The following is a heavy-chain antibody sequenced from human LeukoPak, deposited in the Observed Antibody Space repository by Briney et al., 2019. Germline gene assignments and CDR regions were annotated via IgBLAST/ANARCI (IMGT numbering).Heavy chain of an antibody. CDR2: IYYSGST. CDR3: ARQAPITIFGVVMNWFDP. V-gene: IGHV4-61*01. J-gene: IGHJ5*02. CDR1: GGSVSSGSYY. Sequence: SETLSLTCTVSGGSVSSGSYYWSWIRQPPGKGLEWVGYIYYSGSTNYNPSLKSRVTISVDTSKNQFSLKLSSVTAADTAVYYCARQAPITIFGVVMNWFDPWGQGTLVTVSS. D-gene: IGHD3-3*01.